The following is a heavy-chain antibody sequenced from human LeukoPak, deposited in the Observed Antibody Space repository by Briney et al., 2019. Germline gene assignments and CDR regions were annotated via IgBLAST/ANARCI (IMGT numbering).Heavy chain of an antibody. CDR1: GGSFSGYY. Sequence: SETLSLTCAVYGGSFSGYYWSWIRQPPGKGLEWIGEINHSGGTNYNPSLKSRLTISVDTSKNQFSLKLSSVTAADTAVYYCARLYGSGSYYRELFDYWGQGTLVTVSS. V-gene: IGHV4-34*01. CDR3: ARLYGSGSYYRELFDY. J-gene: IGHJ4*02. D-gene: IGHD3-10*01. CDR2: INHSGGT.